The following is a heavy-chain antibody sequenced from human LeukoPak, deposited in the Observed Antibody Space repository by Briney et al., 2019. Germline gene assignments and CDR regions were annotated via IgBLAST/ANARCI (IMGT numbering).Heavy chain of an antibody. Sequence: SQTLSLTCTVSGDSISSGDYFWSWIRQPPGMGLEWLGYISYSGSTYSNPSVESRPIMSLDTSKNQFSLRLSSVTAADTAVYYCARGINVRGVIKWFDPWGQGTLVTVSS. D-gene: IGHD3-10*01. CDR3: ARGINVRGVIKWFDP. CDR1: GDSISSGDYF. J-gene: IGHJ5*02. CDR2: ISYSGST. V-gene: IGHV4-30-4*01.